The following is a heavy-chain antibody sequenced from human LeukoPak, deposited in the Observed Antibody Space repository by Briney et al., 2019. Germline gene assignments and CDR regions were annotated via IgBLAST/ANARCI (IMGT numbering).Heavy chain of an antibody. CDR3: ARNDYGANSPYFDY. Sequence: PGGSLRLSCAVSGFTFSSYWMNWVRQAPGKGLEWVANIKQDGSEKYYVDSVKGRFTISRDNAKNSLYLQMNSLRAEDTAVYYCARNDYGANSPYFDYWGQGTLVTVSS. D-gene: IGHD4-23*01. CDR2: IKQDGSEK. V-gene: IGHV3-7*05. J-gene: IGHJ4*02. CDR1: GFTFSSYW.